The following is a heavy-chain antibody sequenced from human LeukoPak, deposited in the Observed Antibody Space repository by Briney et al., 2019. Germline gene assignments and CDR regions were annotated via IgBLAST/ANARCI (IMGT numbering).Heavy chain of an antibody. CDR3: AREVFNILRVPPYYYYCMDV. V-gene: IGHV7-4-1*02. CDR1: GYTFTSYA. D-gene: IGHD3-3*01. CDR2: INTNTGEP. J-gene: IGHJ6*03. Sequence: ASVKVSCKTSGYTFTSYAMNWVRQAPGQGLEWMGWINTNTGEPTYAQGFTGRFVFSFDTSVSTAYPQISSLKAEDTAVYYCAREVFNILRVPPYYYYCMDVWGKGTAVTVSS.